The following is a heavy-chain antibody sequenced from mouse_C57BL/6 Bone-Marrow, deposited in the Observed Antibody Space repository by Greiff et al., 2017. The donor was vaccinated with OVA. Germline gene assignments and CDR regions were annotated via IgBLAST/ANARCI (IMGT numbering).Heavy chain of an antibody. Sequence: QVQLQQPGAELVKPGASVKLSCKASGYTFTSYWMQWVKQRPGQGLEWIGEIDPSDSYTNYNQKFKGKATLTVDTSSRTAYMQLSSLTSEDSAVYYCAREGNGYYFDYWGQGTTLTVSS. CDR1: GYTFTSYW. CDR3: AREGNGYYFDY. D-gene: IGHD2-2*01. CDR2: IDPSDSYT. V-gene: IGHV1-50*01. J-gene: IGHJ2*01.